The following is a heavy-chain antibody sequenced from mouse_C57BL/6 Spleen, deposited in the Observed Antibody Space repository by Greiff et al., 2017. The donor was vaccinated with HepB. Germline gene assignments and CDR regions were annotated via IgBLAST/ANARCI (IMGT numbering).Heavy chain of an antibody. V-gene: IGHV1-66*01. CDR1: GYSFTSYY. Sequence: QVQLQQSGPELVKPGASVKISCKASGYSFTSYYIHWVKQRPGQGLEWIGWIYPGSGNTKYNEKFKGKATLTADTSSITAYMQLSSLTSEDSAVYYCARTAGYYAMDYWGQGTSVTVSS. CDR3: ARTAGYYAMDY. D-gene: IGHD1-2*01. J-gene: IGHJ4*01. CDR2: IYPGSGNT.